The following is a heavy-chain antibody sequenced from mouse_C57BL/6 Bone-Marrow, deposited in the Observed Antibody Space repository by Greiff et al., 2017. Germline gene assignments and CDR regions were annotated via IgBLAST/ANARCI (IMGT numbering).Heavy chain of an antibody. D-gene: IGHD1-1*01. CDR2: IWGGGST. CDR3: AKHSYYGSSCWYFDV. J-gene: IGHJ1*03. V-gene: IGHV2-9*01. Sequence: VQVVESGPGLMAPSQSLSITCTVSGFSLTSYGVDWVRQPPGKGLEWLGVIWGGGSTNYNSALMSRLSISKDNSKSQVFLKMNSLQTDDTAMYYGAKHSYYGSSCWYFDVWGTGTTVTVSS. CDR1: GFSLTSYG.